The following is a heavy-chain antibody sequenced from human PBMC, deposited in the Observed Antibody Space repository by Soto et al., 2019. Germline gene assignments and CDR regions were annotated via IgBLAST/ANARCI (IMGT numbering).Heavy chain of an antibody. D-gene: IGHD3-3*01. Sequence: EVQQMESGGGLVQPGGSLRLSCAASGFIFSNSWRHWVRQAPGKGLVWVSRINSDGSSTDYADSVKGRFTISRDNAKNTLYLQRNSLRAEDTALYYRARDWSGPGNSAYYYYKMDVWGKGTTVTVSS. CDR2: INSDGSST. CDR1: GFIFSNSW. J-gene: IGHJ6*03. V-gene: IGHV3-74*01. CDR3: ARDWSGPGNSAYYYYKMDV.